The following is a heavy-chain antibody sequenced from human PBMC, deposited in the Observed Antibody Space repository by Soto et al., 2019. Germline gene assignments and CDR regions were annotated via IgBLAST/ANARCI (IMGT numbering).Heavy chain of an antibody. V-gene: IGHV4-39*01. D-gene: IGHD2-2*01. CDR3: GHYCSRTYCYEWFDP. CDR1: GGSIGSSSYY. Sequence: SDTLSLTCIVSGGSIGSSSYYFGWIRQPPGKGLEWIGSLYYTGTTYYNSSLKSRVTISADKSQNQFSLRLSSVTAADTAVYYRGHYCSRTYCYEWFDPWGQGTLVTVSS. J-gene: IGHJ5*02. CDR2: LYYTGTT.